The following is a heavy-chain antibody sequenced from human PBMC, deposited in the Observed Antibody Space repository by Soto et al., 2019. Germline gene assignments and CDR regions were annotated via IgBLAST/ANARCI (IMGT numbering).Heavy chain of an antibody. CDR2: TYYRSKWYN. CDR3: ARSSIAVAGTIGDY. CDR1: GDSVSSNSAA. D-gene: IGHD6-19*01. V-gene: IGHV6-1*01. J-gene: IGHJ4*02. Sequence: SETLSLTCALSGDSVSSNSAAWNWIRQSPSRGLEWLGRTYYRSKWYNDYAVSVKSRITINPDTSKNQFSLQLNSVTPEDTAVYYCARSSIAVAGTIGDYWGQGTLVTVSS.